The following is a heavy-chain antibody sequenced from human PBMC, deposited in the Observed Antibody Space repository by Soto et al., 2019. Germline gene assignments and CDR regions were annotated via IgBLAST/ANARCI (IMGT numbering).Heavy chain of an antibody. V-gene: IGHV3-23*01. CDR2: ISASGGNT. J-gene: IGHJ4*02. CDR1: GFTFSTFA. D-gene: IGHD4-17*01. CDR3: AKIVHSTTVH. Sequence: EVQLLESGGNLVQPGGSLRLSCAASGFTFSTFAMHWARQAPGKGLEWVSAISASGGNTYYADSVKGRFTISRDNSKNSLYLQMNSLRAEDTAVYYCAKIVHSTTVHWGQGTLVTVSS.